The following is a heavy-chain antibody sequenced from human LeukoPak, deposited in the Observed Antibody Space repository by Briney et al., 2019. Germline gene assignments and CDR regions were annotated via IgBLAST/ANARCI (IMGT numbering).Heavy chain of an antibody. CDR3: ASSLLGTSRGGADY. CDR2: IYHSGST. V-gene: IGHV4-30-2*01. D-gene: IGHD2-2*01. J-gene: IGHJ4*02. Sequence: SETLSLTCTVSGGSISSGGYYWSWIRQPPGKGLEWIGYIYHSGSTYYNPSFKSRVTISVDRSKNQFSLKLSSVTAADTAVYYCASSLLGTSRGGADYWGQGALVTVSS. CDR1: GGSISSGGYY.